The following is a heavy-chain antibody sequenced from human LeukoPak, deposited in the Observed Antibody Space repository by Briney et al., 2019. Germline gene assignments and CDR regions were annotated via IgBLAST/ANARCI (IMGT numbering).Heavy chain of an antibody. CDR1: GFTFDDYG. D-gene: IGHD6-13*01. Sequence: GGSLRLSCAASGFTFDDYGMRWVRQAPGKGLEWVSGINWNGGSTGYADSVKGRFTISRDNAKDSLYLQMDSLRAEDTALYYCARGLAAAGTAYWGQGTLVTVSS. J-gene: IGHJ4*02. V-gene: IGHV3-20*04. CDR2: INWNGGST. CDR3: ARGLAAAGTAY.